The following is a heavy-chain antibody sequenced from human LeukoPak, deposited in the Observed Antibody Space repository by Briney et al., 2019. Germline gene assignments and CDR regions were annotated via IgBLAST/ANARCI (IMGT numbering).Heavy chain of an antibody. CDR1: GFTFSSYE. D-gene: IGHD6-6*01. CDR2: ISSSGSTI. J-gene: IGHJ4*02. CDR3: ARGRDSSSSYPDY. Sequence: PGGSLRLSCAASGFTFSSYEMNWVRQAPGKGLEWVSYISSSGSTIYYADSVKGRFTISRDNAKNSLYLQMNSLRAEDTAVYYCARGRDSSSSYPDYWGQGTLVTVSS. V-gene: IGHV3-48*03.